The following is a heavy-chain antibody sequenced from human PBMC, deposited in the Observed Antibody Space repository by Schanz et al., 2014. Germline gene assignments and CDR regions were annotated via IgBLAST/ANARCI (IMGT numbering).Heavy chain of an antibody. CDR3: AKGSVVVVAATLPFDY. Sequence: EVQLLESGGGLVQPGGSLRLSCAASGFTFSSYAMSWVRQAPGKGLEWVSAISGSGGSTYYADSVKGRFTISRDNSKNTLYLQMNSLRADDTAVYYCAKGSVVVVAATLPFDYWGQGTLVTVSS. J-gene: IGHJ4*02. V-gene: IGHV3-23*01. CDR1: GFTFSSYA. CDR2: ISGSGGST. D-gene: IGHD2-15*01.